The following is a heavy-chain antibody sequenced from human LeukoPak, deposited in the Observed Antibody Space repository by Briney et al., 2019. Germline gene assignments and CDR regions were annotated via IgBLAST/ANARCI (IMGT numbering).Heavy chain of an antibody. V-gene: IGHV3-23*01. D-gene: IGHD3-3*01. CDR1: GFTFSSSA. Sequence: GGSLRLSCAASGFTFSSSAMSWVRQVPGKGLEWVSGISGSGGSTYYAGSVKGRFTISRDNSKNTLYLQMNSLRAEDTAVYYCAKAWVFGVVTYYFDYWGQGTLVTVSS. CDR3: AKAWVFGVVTYYFDY. CDR2: ISGSGGST. J-gene: IGHJ4*02.